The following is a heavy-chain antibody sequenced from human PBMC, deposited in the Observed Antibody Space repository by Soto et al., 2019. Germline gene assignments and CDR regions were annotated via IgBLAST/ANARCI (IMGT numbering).Heavy chain of an antibody. CDR1: GFTFSSYG. Sequence: QVQLVESGGGVVQPGRSLRLSCAASGFTFSSYGMHWVRQAPGKGLEWVAVISYDGSNKYYADSVKGRFTISRDNSENTLYLQMNSLRAEDTAVYYCAKVAHPYIAAAGIDYWGQGTLVTVSS. V-gene: IGHV3-30*18. CDR2: ISYDGSNK. CDR3: AKVAHPYIAAAGIDY. J-gene: IGHJ4*02. D-gene: IGHD6-13*01.